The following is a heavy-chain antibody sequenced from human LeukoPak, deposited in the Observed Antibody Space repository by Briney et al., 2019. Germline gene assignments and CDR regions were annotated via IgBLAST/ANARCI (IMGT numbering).Heavy chain of an antibody. CDR3: ARNPRSGYFPHYHYYGMDV. Sequence: SETLSLTCTVSGGSINSYYWSWIRQPPGKGLEWIGYIYYSGTTNYNPSLKSRVTISVDTSKNQFSLKLSPVTAADTAVYYCARNPRSGYFPHYHYYGMDVWGQGTRSPSP. V-gene: IGHV4-59*01. CDR2: IYYSGTT. CDR1: GGSINSYY. D-gene: IGHD3-3*01. J-gene: IGHJ6*02.